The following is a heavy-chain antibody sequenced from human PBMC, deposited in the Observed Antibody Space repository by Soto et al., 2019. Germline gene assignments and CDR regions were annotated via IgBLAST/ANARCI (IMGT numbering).Heavy chain of an antibody. Sequence: EVQLLESGGGLVQPGGSLRLSCAASGFTFSSYAMSWVRQAPGKGLEWVSAISGSGGSTYYADSVKGRFTISRDNSKNTFYRQMNGRKAETTAVYYCAKDRSGSGPSFAYWGKGTRVTV. V-gene: IGHV3-23*01. CDR1: GFTFSSYA. CDR3: AKDRSGSGPSFAY. D-gene: IGHD6-25*01. J-gene: IGHJ4*02. CDR2: ISGSGGST.